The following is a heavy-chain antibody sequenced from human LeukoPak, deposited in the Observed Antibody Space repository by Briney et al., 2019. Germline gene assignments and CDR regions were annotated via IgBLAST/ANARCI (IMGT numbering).Heavy chain of an antibody. CDR3: ARGTAITRGGDFDY. D-gene: IGHD3-16*01. Sequence: ASVKVSCEASGYTFTSYDINWVRQATGQGLEWMGWMNPNSGNTGYAQKFQGRVTMTRNTSISTAYMELSSLRSEDTAVYYCARGTAITRGGDFDYWGQGTLVTVSS. J-gene: IGHJ4*02. V-gene: IGHV1-8*01. CDR1: GYTFTSYD. CDR2: MNPNSGNT.